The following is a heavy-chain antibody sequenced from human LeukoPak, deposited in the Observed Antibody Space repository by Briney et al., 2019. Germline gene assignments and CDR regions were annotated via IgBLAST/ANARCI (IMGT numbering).Heavy chain of an antibody. CDR3: ARDCTNGVCPVSYYGMDV. J-gene: IGHJ6*02. CDR2: IIPIFGTA. V-gene: IGHV1-69*01. D-gene: IGHD2-8*01. Sequence: GASVNVSCKASGGTFSSYAISWVRQAPGQGLEWMGGIIPIFGTANYAQKFQGRVTITADESTSTAYMELSSLRSEDTAVYYCARDCTNGVCPVSYYGMDVWGQGTTVTVSS. CDR1: GGTFSSYA.